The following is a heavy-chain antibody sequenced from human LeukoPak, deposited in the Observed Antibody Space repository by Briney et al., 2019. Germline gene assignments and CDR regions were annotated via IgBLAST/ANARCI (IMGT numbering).Heavy chain of an antibody. Sequence: GASVKVSCNVSGYTLTELSMHWGRHAPGKCLEWMGGFDPEDGETIYAQKFKGRVTMTEDTSKDTAYLQLSSLRAEDTAVYYCAKVNGCTYVVARYAYWGQGTLVTVSS. J-gene: IGHJ4*02. CDR3: AKVNGCTYVVARYAY. V-gene: IGHV1-24*01. CDR2: FDPEDGET. D-gene: IGHD3-10*02. CDR1: GYTLTELS.